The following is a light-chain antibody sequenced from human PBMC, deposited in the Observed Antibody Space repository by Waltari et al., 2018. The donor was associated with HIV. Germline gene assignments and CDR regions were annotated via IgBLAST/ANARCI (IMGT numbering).Light chain of an antibody. J-gene: IGKJ4*01. V-gene: IGKV1-39*01. CDR2: AAF. Sequence: DIQMTQSPSSLSASVGDTVTITCRASQRIDTSLNWYQHKPGQAPQLLIYAAFNLQSVVPSRFTGGGLWTELTLTINTLQVEDFATYYCQQSYKIPRTFGGGTKLEIK. CDR1: QRIDTS. CDR3: QQSYKIPRT.